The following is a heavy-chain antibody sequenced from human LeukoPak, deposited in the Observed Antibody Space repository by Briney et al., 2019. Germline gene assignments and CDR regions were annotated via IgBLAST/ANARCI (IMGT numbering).Heavy chain of an antibody. CDR1: GGSIRSSYYY. D-gene: IGHD2-15*01. Sequence: PSETLSLTCTVSGGSIRSSYYYWGWIRQPPGKGLEWIGSIYDSGSTYYNPSLKSRVTISVDTSKNQFSLKLNSVTAADTAVYYCARFGSGDGMDVWGQGTTVTVSS. CDR3: ARFGSGDGMDV. V-gene: IGHV4-39*01. J-gene: IGHJ6*02. CDR2: IYDSGST.